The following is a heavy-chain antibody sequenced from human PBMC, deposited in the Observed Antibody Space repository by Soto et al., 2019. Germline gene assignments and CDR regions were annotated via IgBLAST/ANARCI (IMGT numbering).Heavy chain of an antibody. CDR3: AKGMYYYDSSGYRLFDY. CDR2: ISVSGGST. D-gene: IGHD3-22*01. J-gene: IGHJ4*02. CDR1: GFTFRNYA. V-gene: IGHV3-23*01. Sequence: GGSLRLSCAASGFTFRNYAMNWVRQAPGKWLEWVSGISVSGGSTYYADSVKGRFTVSRDNSKNTVFLQMNSLRAEDTAVYFCAKGMYYYDSSGYRLFDYWGQGXLVTVSS.